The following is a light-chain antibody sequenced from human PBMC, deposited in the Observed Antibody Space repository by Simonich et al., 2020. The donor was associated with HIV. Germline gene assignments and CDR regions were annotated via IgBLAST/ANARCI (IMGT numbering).Light chain of an antibody. CDR2: DAS. J-gene: IGKJ3*01. CDR1: QSVGSY. Sequence: EIVLTQSPAPLSLSPGERAALSCRASQSVGSYLAWYQQKPGQAPRLLIYDASNRATGISARFSGSGSVTDFTLTISSLEPEDFAVYYCQQRSNWPLFTFGPGTKVDIK. CDR3: QQRSNWPLFT. V-gene: IGKV3-11*01.